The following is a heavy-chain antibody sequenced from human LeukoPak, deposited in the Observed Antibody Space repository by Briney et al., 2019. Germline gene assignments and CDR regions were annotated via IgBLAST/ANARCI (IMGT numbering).Heavy chain of an antibody. CDR3: ARGPVIAAAGTNDYYYYGMDV. CDR2: INHSGST. D-gene: IGHD6-13*01. J-gene: IGHJ6*02. V-gene: IGHV4-34*01. CDR1: GGSFSGYY. Sequence: SETLSLTCAVYGGSFSGYYWSWIRQPPGKGLEWIGEINHSGSTNYNPSLKSRVIISVDTSKNQFSLKLSSVTAADTAVYYCARGPVIAAAGTNDYYYYGMDVWGQGTTVTVSS.